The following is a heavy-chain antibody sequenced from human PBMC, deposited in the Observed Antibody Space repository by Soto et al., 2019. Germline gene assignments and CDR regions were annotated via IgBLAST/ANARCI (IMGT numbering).Heavy chain of an antibody. CDR3: ARDPRLEAAGNFDY. D-gene: IGHD6-13*01. V-gene: IGHV3-66*01. J-gene: IGHJ4*02. Sequence: GGSLRLSCAASGFTVSTNYMSWVRQAPGKGLEWVSVIHSGGSTYYADSVKGRFTISRDNSKNTLYLQMNSLRAEDTAVYYCARDPRLEAAGNFDYWGQGTQVTVS. CDR1: GFTVSTNY. CDR2: IHSGGST.